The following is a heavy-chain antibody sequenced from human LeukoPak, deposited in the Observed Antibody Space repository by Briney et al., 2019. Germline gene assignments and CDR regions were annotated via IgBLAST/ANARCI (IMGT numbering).Heavy chain of an antibody. CDR3: ARVVSASWFDP. CDR2: IPYDGSNK. CDR1: RFTFSSYA. D-gene: IGHD3-10*01. J-gene: IGHJ5*02. V-gene: IGHV3-30*03. Sequence: GGSLRLSCAASRFTFSSYAMHWVRQAPGKGLEWVAVIPYDGSNKYYADSVKGRFTISRDNFKNTLYLQMNSLRAEDTAVYYCARVVSASWFDPWGQGTLVTVSS.